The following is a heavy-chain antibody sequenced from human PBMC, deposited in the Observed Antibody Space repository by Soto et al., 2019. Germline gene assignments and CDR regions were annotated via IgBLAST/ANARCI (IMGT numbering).Heavy chain of an antibody. D-gene: IGHD3-22*01. J-gene: IGHJ3*02. CDR1: GFTVSSNY. CDR2: IYSGGST. V-gene: IGHV3-53*01. CDR3: ARDRQYYYDSSGYYHDAFDI. Sequence: GGSLRLSCAASGFTVSSNYMSWVRQAPGKGLEWVSVIYSGGSTYYADSVKGRFTISRDNSKNTLYLQMNSLRAEDTAVYYCARDRQYYYDSSGYYHDAFDIWGQGTMVTVSS.